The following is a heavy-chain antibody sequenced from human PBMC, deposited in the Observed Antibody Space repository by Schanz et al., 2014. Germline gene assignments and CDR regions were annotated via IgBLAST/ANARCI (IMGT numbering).Heavy chain of an antibody. J-gene: IGHJ3*01. CDR2: TSTDGTKT. CDR1: GFTFRGHA. V-gene: IGHV3-30*04. Sequence: VQLLESGGGLVQPGGSLTLSCAASGFTFRGHAMHWVRQAPGQGLEKVAVTSTDGTKTYYAASVRGRFTISRDNSKNTVYLQMNSLRSEDTAVYYCTRDRGALINHNDALDLWGQGTMVSVSS. CDR3: TRDRGALINHNDALDL. D-gene: IGHD3-16*01.